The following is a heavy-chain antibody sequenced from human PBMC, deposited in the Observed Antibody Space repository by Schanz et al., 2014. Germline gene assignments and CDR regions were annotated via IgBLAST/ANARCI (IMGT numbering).Heavy chain of an antibody. J-gene: IGHJ4*02. CDR3: ARSMIIVDKAFDY. Sequence: QVHLVESGGGVVQPGRSLRLSCAASGFTFSSYPMHWVRQAPGKGLEWVALISYDGINKYYADSVKGRFTISRDNXXNTLYLQMNSLRXXXXXVYYCARSMIIVDKAFDYWGQGTLVTVSS. D-gene: IGHD3-22*01. CDR2: ISYDGINK. V-gene: IGHV3-30*04. CDR1: GFTFSSYP.